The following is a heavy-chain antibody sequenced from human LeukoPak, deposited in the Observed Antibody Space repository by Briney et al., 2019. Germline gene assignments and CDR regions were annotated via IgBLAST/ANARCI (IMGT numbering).Heavy chain of an antibody. CDR1: GFTFSSYS. CDR2: ISSSSSTI. D-gene: IGHD3-10*01. CDR3: AKWAVLLWFGESSSGYYFDY. Sequence: GGSLRLSCAASGFTFSSYSMNWVRQAPGKGLEWVSYISSSSSTIYYADSVKGRFTISRDNAKNSLYLQMNSLRAEDTAVYYCAKWAVLLWFGESSSGYYFDYWGQGALVTVSS. V-gene: IGHV3-48*04. J-gene: IGHJ4*02.